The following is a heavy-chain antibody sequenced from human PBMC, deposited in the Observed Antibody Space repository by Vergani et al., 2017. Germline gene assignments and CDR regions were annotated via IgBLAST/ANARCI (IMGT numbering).Heavy chain of an antibody. Sequence: EVQLVESGGGLVQPGGSLRLSCAASGFTFSSYWMSWVRQAPGKGLECVANIKQDGSEKYYVDSVKGRFTISRDNAKNSLYLQMNSLRAEDTAVYYCARVTGTNWFDPWGQGTLVTVSS. V-gene: IGHV3-7*01. CDR3: ARVTGTNWFDP. J-gene: IGHJ5*02. CDR1: GFTFSSYW. D-gene: IGHD1-1*01. CDR2: IKQDGSEK.